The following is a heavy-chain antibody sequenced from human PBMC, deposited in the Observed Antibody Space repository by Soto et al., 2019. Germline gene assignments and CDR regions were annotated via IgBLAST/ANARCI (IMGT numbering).Heavy chain of an antibody. CDR3: ASSYGSGYRAFDY. CDR2: INPILSMS. Sequence: QVQLVQSGAEVKKPGSSVRVSCKASGDTFSFYSINWVRQAPGLGLEWIGRINPILSMSNYAQRFQGRVTVTADKSTSTAYMERSSLRSEDTAMYYCASSYGSGYRAFDYWGQGALVTVSS. CDR1: GDTFSFYS. V-gene: IGHV1-69*02. J-gene: IGHJ4*02. D-gene: IGHD3-10*01.